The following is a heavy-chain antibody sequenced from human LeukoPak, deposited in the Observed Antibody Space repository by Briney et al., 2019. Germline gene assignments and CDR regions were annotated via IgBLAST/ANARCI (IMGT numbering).Heavy chain of an antibody. CDR3: RTDRYGDYGDYIDY. V-gene: IGHV1-2*02. Sequence: AASVKVSCKASGYTFTGYYMHWGRQAPGQGLEWMGWINPNSGGTNYAQKFQGRVTMTRDTSISTAYMELSRLRSDDTAVYYCRTDRYGDYGDYIDYWGQGTLVTVSS. CDR1: GYTFTGYY. CDR2: INPNSGGT. J-gene: IGHJ4*02. D-gene: IGHD4-17*01.